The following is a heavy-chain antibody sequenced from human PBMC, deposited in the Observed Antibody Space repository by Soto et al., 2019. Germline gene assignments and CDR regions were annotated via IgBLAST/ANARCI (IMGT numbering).Heavy chain of an antibody. CDR3: AKDSFYYFDY. CDR2: IIDSGVST. J-gene: IGHJ4*02. D-gene: IGHD3-3*02. Sequence: GGSLRLSCAASGLTFTSYALNWVRQAPGKGLEWVSGIIDSGVSTSYADSVKGRFTISRDNSKNTLYLQMNSLRAEDTAVYYCAKDSFYYFDYWGQGTLVTVSS. CDR1: GLTFTSYA. V-gene: IGHV3-23*01.